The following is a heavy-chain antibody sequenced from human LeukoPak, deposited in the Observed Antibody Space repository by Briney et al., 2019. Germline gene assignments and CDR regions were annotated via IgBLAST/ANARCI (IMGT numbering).Heavy chain of an antibody. CDR1: GFTFSNYA. CDR3: AKDAAAAGSFDF. D-gene: IGHD6-13*01. V-gene: IGHV3-30*18. J-gene: IGHJ4*02. Sequence: GRSLRLSCAAPGFTFSNYAMHWVRQAPGKGLEWVAVISSGGSDKYYPDSVKGRFTISRDNSKNTLYLQMNSLRPEDTAVYYCAKDAAAAGSFDFWGQGTLVTVSS. CDR2: ISSGGSDK.